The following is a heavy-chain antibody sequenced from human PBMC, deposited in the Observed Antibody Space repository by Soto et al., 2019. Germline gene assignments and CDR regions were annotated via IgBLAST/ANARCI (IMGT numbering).Heavy chain of an antibody. V-gene: IGHV3-7*01. J-gene: IGHJ4*02. CDR3: ARVAY. CDR2: IKFDGSEI. CDR1: GFTYSYYW. Sequence: PGGSLRLSCVASGFTYSYYWMSWVRQAPGRGLEWVARIKFDGSEIQCADSAKGRFIISRDNAQNSLFLQMNTLRPEDTAMYYCARVAYWGPGTQVTVSS.